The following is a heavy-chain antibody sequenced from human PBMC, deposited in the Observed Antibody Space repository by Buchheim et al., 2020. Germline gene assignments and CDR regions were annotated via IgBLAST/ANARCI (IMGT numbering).Heavy chain of an antibody. CDR2: INHSGST. D-gene: IGHD3-16*02. Sequence: QVQLQQWGAGLLKPSETLSLTCAVYGGSFSGYYWSWIRQPPGKGLEWIGEINHSGSTTYNPSLKSRVTISVDTSKNQFSLKLSSVTAEDTAVYYCARGQNYDYIWGSYRYWVYWGQGTL. CDR1: GGSFSGYY. V-gene: IGHV4-34*01. J-gene: IGHJ4*02. CDR3: ARGQNYDYIWGSYRYWVY.